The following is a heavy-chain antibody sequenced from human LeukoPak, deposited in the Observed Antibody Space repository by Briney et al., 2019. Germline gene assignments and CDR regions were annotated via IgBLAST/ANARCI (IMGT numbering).Heavy chain of an antibody. CDR3: ARDSSGYVDY. J-gene: IGHJ4*02. V-gene: IGHV3-33*01. CDR1: GFTFSSYG. Sequence: GRSLRLSCAASGFTFSSYGMPWVRQAPGKGLEWVAVIWYDGSNKYYADSVKGRFTISRDNSKNTLYLQMNSLRAEDTAVYYCARDSSGYVDYWGQGTLVTVSS. CDR2: IWYDGSNK. D-gene: IGHD3-22*01.